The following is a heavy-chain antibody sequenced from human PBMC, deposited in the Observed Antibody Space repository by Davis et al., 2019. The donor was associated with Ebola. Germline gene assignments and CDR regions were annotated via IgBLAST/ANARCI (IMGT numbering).Heavy chain of an antibody. CDR1: GLSFSSYS. CDR2: ISSTSYYI. D-gene: IGHD4-17*01. J-gene: IGHJ4*02. CDR3: ARGATSVTTTYFDY. Sequence: PGGSLRLSCAASGLSFSSYSMNWVRQAPGKGLEWVSSISSTSYYIYYADSLKGRFTISRDNAKNSLYLQMNNLRADDTAVYYCARGATSVTTTYFDYWGQGTLVTVSS. V-gene: IGHV3-21*01.